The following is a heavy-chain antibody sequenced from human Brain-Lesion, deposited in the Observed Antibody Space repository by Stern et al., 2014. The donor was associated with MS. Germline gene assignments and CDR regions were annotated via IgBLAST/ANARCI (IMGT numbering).Heavy chain of an antibody. D-gene: IGHD2-15*01. V-gene: IGHV3-53*01. CDR3: ARYCSGGSCYFHGLDV. CDR1: GFTVSSTY. J-gene: IGHJ6*02. CDR2: LYSGGAT. Sequence: EVQLVESGGGLMQPGGSLRLSCVASGFTVSSTYMSWVRQAPGKGLEWVSVLYSGGATRYGGSVKGRFTISRDTSKNTLYLQMDSLRADDTAVYYCARYCSGGSCYFHGLDVWGQGTTVTVSS.